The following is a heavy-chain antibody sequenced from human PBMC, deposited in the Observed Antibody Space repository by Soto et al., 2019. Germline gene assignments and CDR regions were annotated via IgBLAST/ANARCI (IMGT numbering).Heavy chain of an antibody. CDR1: GFTFSDYG. J-gene: IGHJ4*02. V-gene: IGHV3-30*18. CDR3: AKEMYPRTVLDSSSPWGDY. D-gene: IGHD6-6*01. CDR2: MSYAGTYK. Sequence: QVQLVESGGGVVQPGRSLRLSCAVSGFTFSDYGMHWVRQAPGKGLEWVAVMSYAGTYKYYADSVKGRFTISRDLSGNTLFLQLKSLRLEDTAVYFCAKEMYPRTVLDSSSPWGDYWCQGTLVTVSS.